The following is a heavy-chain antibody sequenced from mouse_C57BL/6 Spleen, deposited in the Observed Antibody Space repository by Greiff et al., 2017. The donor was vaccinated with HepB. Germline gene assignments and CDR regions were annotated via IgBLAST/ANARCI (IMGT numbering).Heavy chain of an antibody. CDR1: GYTFTSYW. J-gene: IGHJ4*01. V-gene: IGHV1-59*01. CDR2: IDPSDSYT. CDR3: ASPYYGYDGAYYYAMDY. Sequence: QVQLQQPGAELVRPGTSVKLSCKASGYTFTSYWMHWVKQRPGQGLEWIGVIDPSDSYTNYNQKFKGKATLTVDTSSSTAYMQLSSLTSEDSAVYYCASPYYGYDGAYYYAMDYWGQGTSVTVSS. D-gene: IGHD2-9*01.